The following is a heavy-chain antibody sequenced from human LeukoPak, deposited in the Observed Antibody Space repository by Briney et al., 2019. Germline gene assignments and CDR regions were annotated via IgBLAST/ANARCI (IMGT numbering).Heavy chain of an antibody. D-gene: IGHD5-24*01. CDR2: IYHSGST. V-gene: IGHV4-38-2*02. Sequence: PSETLSLTCTVSGYSISSGYYWGWIRQPPGKGLEWIGSIYHSGSTYYNPSIKSRVTISVDTSKNQFSLKLSSVTAADTAVYYCARDYDGYKPRNVFDYWGQGTLVTVSS. J-gene: IGHJ4*02. CDR3: ARDYDGYKPRNVFDY. CDR1: GYSISSGYY.